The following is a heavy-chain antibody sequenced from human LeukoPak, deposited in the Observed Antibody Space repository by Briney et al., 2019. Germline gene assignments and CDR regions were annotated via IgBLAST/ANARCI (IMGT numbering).Heavy chain of an antibody. CDR3: ARYCSSTSCYTLNTGAYYYYGMDV. J-gene: IGHJ6*02. CDR1: GGTFSSYT. V-gene: IGHV1-69*02. D-gene: IGHD2-2*02. CDR2: IIPILGIA. Sequence: ASVKVSRKASGGTFSSYTISWVRQAPGQGLEWMGRIIPILGIANYAQKFQGRVTITADKSTSTAYMELSSLRSEDTAVYYCARYCSSTSCYTLNTGAYYYYGMDVWGQGTTVTVSS.